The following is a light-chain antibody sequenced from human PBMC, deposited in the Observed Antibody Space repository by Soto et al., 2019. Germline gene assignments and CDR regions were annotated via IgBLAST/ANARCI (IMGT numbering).Light chain of an antibody. J-gene: IGKJ1*01. V-gene: IGKV1-33*01. CDR3: QQYDRLPRT. Sequence: DIQMTQSPSSLSASIGDRVTITCRASQTISDFLNWYQHKPGKAPKLLIYDASNLETGVPSRFSGSGSGTDFTFTISSLQPEDIATYYCQQYDRLPRTFGQGTKVDIK. CDR1: QTISDF. CDR2: DAS.